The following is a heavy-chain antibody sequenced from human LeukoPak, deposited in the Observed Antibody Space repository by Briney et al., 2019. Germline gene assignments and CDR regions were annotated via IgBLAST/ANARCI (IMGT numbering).Heavy chain of an antibody. CDR3: AKDEGYSSSWWVNWFDP. CDR2: ISGSGGST. D-gene: IGHD6-13*01. J-gene: IGHJ5*02. V-gene: IGHV3-23*01. Sequence: GGSLRLSCAASGFTFSSYAMSWVRQAPGKGLEWVSAISGSGGSTYYADSVKGRFTISRDNSKNTLYLQMNSLRAEDTAVYYCAKDEGYSSSWWVNWFDPWDQGTLVTVSS. CDR1: GFTFSSYA.